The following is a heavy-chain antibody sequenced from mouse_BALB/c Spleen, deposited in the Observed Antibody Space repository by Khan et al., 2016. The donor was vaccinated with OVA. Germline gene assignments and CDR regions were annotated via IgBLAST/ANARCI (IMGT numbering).Heavy chain of an antibody. V-gene: IGHV2-9*02. J-gene: IGHJ4*01. CDR3: ARDRNDGNTWAMDY. D-gene: IGHD2-1*01. Sequence: QVQLKQSGPGLVAPSQSLSIICTVSGFSLTSNGVYWVRQPPGKGLEWLGVIWVGGDTNYNSAPMSRLSISKDNSKSQDFLKMNSLQTDDTAMDYCARDRNDGNTWAMDYWGQGTSVTVSS. CDR2: IWVGGDT. CDR1: GFSLTSNG.